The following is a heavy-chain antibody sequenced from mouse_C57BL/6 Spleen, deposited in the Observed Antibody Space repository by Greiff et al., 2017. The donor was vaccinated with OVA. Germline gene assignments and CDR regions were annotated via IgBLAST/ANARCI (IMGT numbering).Heavy chain of an antibody. CDR1: GFNIKDYY. Sequence: EVQLQQSGAELVKPGASVKLSCTASGFNIKDYYMHWVKQRTEQGLEWIGRIDPEDGENKYAPKFQGKATITADTSSNTAYLQLSSLTSEDTAVYYCARADGYYEDLYWGQGTLVTVSA. CDR2: IDPEDGEN. J-gene: IGHJ3*01. CDR3: ARADGYYEDLY. D-gene: IGHD2-3*01. V-gene: IGHV14-2*01.